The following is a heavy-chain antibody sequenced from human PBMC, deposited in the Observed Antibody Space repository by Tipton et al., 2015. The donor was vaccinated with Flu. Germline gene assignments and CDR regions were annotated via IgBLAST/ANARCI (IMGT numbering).Heavy chain of an antibody. J-gene: IGHJ2*01. CDR3: AREVTTGYFDL. V-gene: IGHV4-34*01. CDR2: INHSGST. CDR1: GGSFSGYY. Sequence: TLSLTCAVYGGSFSGYYWSWIRQPPGKGLEWIGEINHSGSTNYNPSLKSRVTISVDTSKNQFSLKLSSVTAADTAVYYCAREVTTGYFDLWGRGTLVTVSS. D-gene: IGHD4-11*01.